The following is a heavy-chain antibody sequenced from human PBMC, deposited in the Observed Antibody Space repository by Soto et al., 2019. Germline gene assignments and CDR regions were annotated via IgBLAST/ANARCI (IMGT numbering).Heavy chain of an antibody. CDR1: GFTFSSYS. J-gene: IGHJ4*02. CDR3: ARDHYYYDSSGNFDY. V-gene: IGHV3-21*01. Sequence: EVQLVESGGGLVKPGGSLRLSCAASGFTFSSYSMNWVRQAPGKGLEWVSSISSSSSYIYYADSVKGRFTISRDNAKNSLYLQMNSLRAEDTAVYYCARDHYYYDSSGNFDYWGQGTLVTVSS. D-gene: IGHD3-22*01. CDR2: ISSSSSYI.